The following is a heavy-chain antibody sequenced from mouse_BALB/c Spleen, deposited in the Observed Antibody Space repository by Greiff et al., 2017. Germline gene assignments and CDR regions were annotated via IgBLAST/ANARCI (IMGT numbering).Heavy chain of an antibody. CDR3: TREKYGNSHWYFDV. Sequence: DVHLVESGGGLVKPGGSLKLSCAASGFTFSSYTMSWVRQTPEKRLEWVATISSGGSYTYYPDSVKGRFTISRDNAKNTLYLQMSSLKSEDTAMYYCTREKYGNSHWYFDVWGAGTTVTVAS. V-gene: IGHV5-6-4*01. J-gene: IGHJ1*01. CDR1: GFTFSSYT. CDR2: ISSGGSYT. D-gene: IGHD2-10*02.